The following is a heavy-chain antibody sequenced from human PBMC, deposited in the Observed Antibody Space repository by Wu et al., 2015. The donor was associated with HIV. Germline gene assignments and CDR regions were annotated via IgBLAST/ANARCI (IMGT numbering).Heavy chain of an antibody. CDR3: ARHRVEVAASGLEDYYYYGMDA. J-gene: IGHJ6*02. CDR2: INPKSGGT. D-gene: IGHD2-15*01. Sequence: QVQLVQSGAEVKKPGASLKVSCKTSGYTFTDFYIHWVRQAPGQGLEWMGWINPKSGGTNYPQKFQGRVTMSRDTSISTAYVEVSRLRSDDTAVYYCARHRVEVAASGLEDYYYYGMDAWAKEPRSPSP. CDR1: GYTFTDFY. V-gene: IGHV1-2*02.